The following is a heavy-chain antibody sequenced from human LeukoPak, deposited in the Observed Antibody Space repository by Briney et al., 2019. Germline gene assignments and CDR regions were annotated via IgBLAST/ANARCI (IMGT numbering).Heavy chain of an antibody. Sequence: GGSLRLSCAASGFTFSSYAMHWVRQAPGKGLEWVAVISYDGSNKYYADSVKGRFTISRDNSKNTLYLQMNSLRAEDTAVYYCAKEPGIAVAGTQADAFDIWGQGTMVTVSS. CDR3: AKEPGIAVAGTQADAFDI. D-gene: IGHD6-19*01. J-gene: IGHJ3*02. CDR2: ISYDGSNK. V-gene: IGHV3-30-3*01. CDR1: GFTFSSYA.